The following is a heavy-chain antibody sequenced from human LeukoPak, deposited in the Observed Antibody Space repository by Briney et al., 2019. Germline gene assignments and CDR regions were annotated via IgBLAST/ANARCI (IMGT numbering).Heavy chain of an antibody. CDR1: GGSLSSSDHY. CDR3: ARGDSSSWSFKI. D-gene: IGHD6-13*01. V-gene: IGHV4-30-4*01. CDR2: IYYSGTN. J-gene: IGHJ4*02. Sequence: KASQTLSLTCTVSGGSLSSSDHYWSWIRQPPGKGLEWIAYIYYSGTNYYNPSLKSRVSISVDTSKNRFSLKLSSVTAADTAVYYCARGDSSSWSFKIWGQGALVTVSS.